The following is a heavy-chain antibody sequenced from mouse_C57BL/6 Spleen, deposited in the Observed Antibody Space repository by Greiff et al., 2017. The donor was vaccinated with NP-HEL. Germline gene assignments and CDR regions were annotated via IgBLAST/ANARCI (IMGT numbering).Heavy chain of an antibody. CDR2: IYPGDGDT. V-gene: IGHV1-82*01. Sequence: QVQLQQSGPELVKPGASVKISCKASGYAFSSSWMNWVKQRPGTGLEWIGRIYPGDGDTNYNGKFKGKATLTADKSSSTAYMQLSSLTSEDSAVYFCARGAYYWGQGTTLTVSS. J-gene: IGHJ2*01. CDR1: GYAFSSSW. CDR3: ARGAYY.